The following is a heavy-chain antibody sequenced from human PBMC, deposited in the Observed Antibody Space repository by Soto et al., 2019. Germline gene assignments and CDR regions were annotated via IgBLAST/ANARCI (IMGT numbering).Heavy chain of an antibody. CDR2: IIPIFGTA. Sequence: GASVKVSCKASGGTFSSYAISWVRQAPGQGLEWMGGIIPIFGTANYAQKFQGRVTITADESTSTAYMELSSLRSEDTAVYYCARAGHGRNGNWFNPWGQGTLDTFSS. CDR1: GGTFSSYA. CDR3: ARAGHGRNGNWFNP. J-gene: IGHJ5*02. V-gene: IGHV1-69*13. D-gene: IGHD2-8*01.